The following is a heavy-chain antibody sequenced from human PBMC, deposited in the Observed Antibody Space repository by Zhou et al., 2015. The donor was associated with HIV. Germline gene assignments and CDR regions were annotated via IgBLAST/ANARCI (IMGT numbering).Heavy chain of an antibody. CDR3: AMTKESATKYYYYYMDV. CDR2: IIPIFGTA. V-gene: IGHV1-69*01. J-gene: IGHJ6*03. Sequence: QVQLVQSGAEVKKPGSSVKVSCKASGGTFSSYAISWVRQAPGQGLEWMGGIIPIFGTANYAQKFQGRVTITADESTSTAYMELSSLRSEDTAVYYCAMTKESATKYYYYYMDVWGKGTTVTVSS. D-gene: IGHD3-3*01. CDR1: GGTFSSYA.